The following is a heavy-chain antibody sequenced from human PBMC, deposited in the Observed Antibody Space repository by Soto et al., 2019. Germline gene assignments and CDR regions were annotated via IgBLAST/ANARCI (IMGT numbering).Heavy chain of an antibody. CDR1: GGSISSGGYY. J-gene: IGHJ5*02. Sequence: SETLSLTCTVSGGSISSGGYYWSWIRQHPGKGLEWIGYIYYSGSTYYNPSLKSRVTISVDTSKNQFSLKLSSVTAADTAVYYCARGTGDVLRYFDWLNWFDPWGQGTLVTVSS. CDR2: IYYSGST. CDR3: ARGTGDVLRYFDWLNWFDP. D-gene: IGHD3-9*01. V-gene: IGHV4-31*03.